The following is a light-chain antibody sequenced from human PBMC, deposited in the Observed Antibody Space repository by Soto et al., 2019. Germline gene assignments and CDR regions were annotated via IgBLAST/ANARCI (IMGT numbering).Light chain of an antibody. CDR2: DAS. J-gene: IGKJ1*01. CDR3: QDYSTCCRT. Sequence: VAQGERVDLGGRASQSVRSRLAWYQQKRGQAPRLLIYDASTRATGIPARFSVSGSGTELNLTFGSLQSEDFGVYYCQDYSTCCRTFGQGTKVDI. CDR1: QSVRSR. V-gene: IGKV3-15*01.